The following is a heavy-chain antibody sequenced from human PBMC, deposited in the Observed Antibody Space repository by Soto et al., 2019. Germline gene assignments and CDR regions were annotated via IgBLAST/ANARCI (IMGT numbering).Heavy chain of an antibody. J-gene: IGHJ4*02. D-gene: IGHD3-16*01. CDR1: GGSITSYH. V-gene: IGHV4-59*01. CDR2: TAYTGNT. CDR3: ASVTFGGVVLAH. Sequence: SETLSLTCVVSGGSITSYHWSWIRQFPGKGLEWIAYTAYTGNTNYNPSLKRRVTISIDTSKKQISLNLTSVTDADTAVYYCASVTFGGVVLAHWGQGTLVTVSS.